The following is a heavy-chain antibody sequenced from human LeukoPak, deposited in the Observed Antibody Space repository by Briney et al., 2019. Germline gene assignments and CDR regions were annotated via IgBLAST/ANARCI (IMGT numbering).Heavy chain of an antibody. CDR2: INHSGST. J-gene: IGHJ5*02. CDR3: ARHPITMIVVAMYWFDP. CDR1: GGSFSRYY. V-gene: IGHV4-34*01. Sequence: SETLSLTCAVYGGSFSRYYWSWIRQPPGKGLEWIGEINHSGSTNYNPSLKSRVTISVDTSKNQFSLKLSSVTAADTAVYYCARHPITMIVVAMYWFDPWGQGTLVTVSS. D-gene: IGHD3-22*01.